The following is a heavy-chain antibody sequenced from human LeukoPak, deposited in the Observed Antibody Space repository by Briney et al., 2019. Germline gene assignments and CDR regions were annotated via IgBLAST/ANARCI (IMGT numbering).Heavy chain of an antibody. V-gene: IGHV5-51*01. J-gene: IGHJ4*02. CDR2: IYPGDSDT. CDR3: ARRPYSSSWAHFDY. D-gene: IGHD6-13*01. CDR1: GYSFTSYW. Sequence: GESLQISCRGSGYSFTSYWIGWVRQMPGKGLEWMGIIYPGDSDTRYSPSFQGQVTISADKSISTAYLQWSSLKASDTAMYYCARRPYSSSWAHFDYWGQGTLVTVSS.